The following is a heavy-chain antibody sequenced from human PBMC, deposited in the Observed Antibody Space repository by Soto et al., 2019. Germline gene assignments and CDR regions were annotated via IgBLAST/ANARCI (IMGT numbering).Heavy chain of an antibody. CDR2: IIHIGTT. CDR3: ARVDDDAGSGSSPSNYCMDV. V-gene: IGHV4-39*06. Sequence: SETLSLTCTLSGASLTSNTSFWTWIRQPPVKGLEGLVEIIHIGTTNYNPTPKSRVTISVDTSKNQFTLKLTSMTAADTAVYYSARVDDDAGSGSSPSNYCMDVGVQGSTVTVSS. D-gene: IGHD3-3*01. CDR1: GASLTSNTSF. J-gene: IGHJ6*01.